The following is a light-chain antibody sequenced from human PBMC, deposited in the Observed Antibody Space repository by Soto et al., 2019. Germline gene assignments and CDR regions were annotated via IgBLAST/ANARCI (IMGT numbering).Light chain of an antibody. V-gene: IGLV2-14*01. Sequence: QSVLTQPASVSGSPGQSITISFTGTSSDVGDYNYVSWYQQHPGKAPKLMIYEVSNRPSGVSNRFSGSKSGNTASLTISGLQAEDEADYYCSSYTGSSTVVFGGGTKLTVL. CDR1: SSDVGDYNY. CDR3: SSYTGSSTVV. J-gene: IGLJ3*02. CDR2: EVS.